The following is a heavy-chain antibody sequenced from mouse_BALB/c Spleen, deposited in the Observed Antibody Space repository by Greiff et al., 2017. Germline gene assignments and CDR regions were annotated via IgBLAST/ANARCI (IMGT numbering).Heavy chain of an antibody. CDR3: ARALYGNYAWFAY. Sequence: EVHLVESGGGLVKPGGSLKLSCAASGFTFSDYYMYWVRQTPEKRLEWVATISDGGSYTYYPDSVKGRFTISRDNAKNNLYLQMSSLKSEDTAMYYCARALYGNYAWFAYWGQGTLVTVSA. V-gene: IGHV5-4*02. D-gene: IGHD2-1*01. CDR2: ISDGGSYT. J-gene: IGHJ3*01. CDR1: GFTFSDYY.